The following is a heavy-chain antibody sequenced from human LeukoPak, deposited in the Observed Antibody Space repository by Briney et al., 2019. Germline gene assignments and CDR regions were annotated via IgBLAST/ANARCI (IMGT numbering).Heavy chain of an antibody. CDR2: ISANGGST. J-gene: IGHJ4*02. Sequence: GGSLRLSCAASGFTFSSYAMHWVRQAPGKGPEYVSAISANGGSTYYANSVKGRFTISRDNSKNTLYLQMDSLRAEDMAVYYCVRVTAMRGFDYWGQGTLVTVSS. CDR3: VRVTAMRGFDY. CDR1: GFTFSSYA. D-gene: IGHD5-18*01. V-gene: IGHV3-64*01.